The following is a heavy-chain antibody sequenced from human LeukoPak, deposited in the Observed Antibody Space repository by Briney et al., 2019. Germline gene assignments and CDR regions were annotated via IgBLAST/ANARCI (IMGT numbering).Heavy chain of an antibody. D-gene: IGHD3-22*01. CDR1: GGTFISYT. Sequence: GSSVKVACKAAGGTFISYTISCVRQAPGQGLEWMGRIIPILGIANYAQKLQRRVTITADKYTSTAYMELSSLRSEDTAVYYCARQMDGGSYYYDSSGYYLMDVWGQGTTVTVSS. J-gene: IGHJ6*02. CDR3: ARQMDGGSYYYDSSGYYLMDV. V-gene: IGHV1-69*02. CDR2: IIPILGIA.